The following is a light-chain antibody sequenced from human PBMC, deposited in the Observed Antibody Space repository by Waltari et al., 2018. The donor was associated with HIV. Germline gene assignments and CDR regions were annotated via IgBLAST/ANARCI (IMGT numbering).Light chain of an antibody. V-gene: IGLV3-21*02. CDR1: NIGSRS. CDR3: QVWDTSSDHVDYV. Sequence: SFVLTQPPSVSVAPGQTATISCGESNIGSRSVPWYQLKPGQAPVLVVYDDSDRPSGIPERFSGSNSGNTATLTISRVEAGDEADYFCQVWDTSSDHVDYVFGTGTKVTVL. CDR2: DDS. J-gene: IGLJ1*01.